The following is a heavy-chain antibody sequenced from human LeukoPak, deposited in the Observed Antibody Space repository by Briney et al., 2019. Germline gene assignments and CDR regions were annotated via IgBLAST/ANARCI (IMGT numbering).Heavy chain of an antibody. CDR3: AHISGWDDYFDY. V-gene: IGHV3-21*01. CDR1: GFTFSSYS. Sequence: GGSLRLSCAASGFTFSSYSMNWVRQAPGKGLEWVSSISSSSSYIHYADSVKGRFTISRDNAKNSLYLQMNSLRAEDTAVYYCAHISGWDDYFDYWGQGTLVTVSS. D-gene: IGHD6-19*01. J-gene: IGHJ4*02. CDR2: ISSSSSYI.